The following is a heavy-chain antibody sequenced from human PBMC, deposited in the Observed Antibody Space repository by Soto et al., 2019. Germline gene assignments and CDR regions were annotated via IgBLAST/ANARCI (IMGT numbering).Heavy chain of an antibody. V-gene: IGHV4-39*01. J-gene: IGHJ4*02. CDR2: IYCTGNT. D-gene: IGHD2-8*01. Sequence: PSETLSLTCTVSGDSLRSSYHYWGWISQLPGKGLEWIGSIYCTGNTYYNPSLKSRVSVSVDMATNEISLRLRAESIADTAVYYCVRVEMYAGECTPNFDRWGQGALVTVSS. CDR1: GDSLRSSYHY. CDR3: VRVEMYAGECTPNFDR.